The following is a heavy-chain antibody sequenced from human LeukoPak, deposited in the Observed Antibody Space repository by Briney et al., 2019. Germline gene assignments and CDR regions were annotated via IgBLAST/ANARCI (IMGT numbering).Heavy chain of an antibody. V-gene: IGHV3-30*02. CDR1: GFTFSSYG. Sequence: QPGGSLRLSCAASGFTFSSYGMHWVRQAPGKGLEWVAFIRYDGSNKYYADSVKGRFTISRDNSKNTLYLQMNSLRAEDTAVYYCATHPDYGDDGDYWGQGTLVTVSS. CDR3: ATHPDYGDDGDY. CDR2: IRYDGSNK. D-gene: IGHD4-17*01. J-gene: IGHJ4*02.